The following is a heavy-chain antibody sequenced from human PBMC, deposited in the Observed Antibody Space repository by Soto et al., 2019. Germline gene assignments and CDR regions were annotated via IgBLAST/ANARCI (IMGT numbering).Heavy chain of an antibody. Sequence: GGSLRLSCAASGFSVSSNYMSWVRQAPGKGLEWVSVIYTSGITYYADSVKGRFTISRDNSKNTLHLQVNSLRADDTAVYYCARDFVHGDHPEYFQHWGQGTLVTVSS. D-gene: IGHD4-17*01. CDR2: IYTSGIT. J-gene: IGHJ1*01. CDR3: ARDFVHGDHPEYFQH. V-gene: IGHV3-53*01. CDR1: GFSVSSNY.